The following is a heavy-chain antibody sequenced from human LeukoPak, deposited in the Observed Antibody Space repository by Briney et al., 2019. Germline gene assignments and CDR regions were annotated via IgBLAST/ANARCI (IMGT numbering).Heavy chain of an antibody. CDR2: INSEGSST. CDR1: GFTFSSYW. D-gene: IGHD6-6*01. Sequence: GGSLRLSCAASGFTFSSYWMHWIRQAPGKGLVWVSGINSEGSSTSYADSVKGRFTISRDNAKNSLYLQMNSLRAEDTAVYYCARSATDSSSVDYWGQGTLVTVSS. CDR3: ARSATDSSSVDY. J-gene: IGHJ4*02. V-gene: IGHV3-74*01.